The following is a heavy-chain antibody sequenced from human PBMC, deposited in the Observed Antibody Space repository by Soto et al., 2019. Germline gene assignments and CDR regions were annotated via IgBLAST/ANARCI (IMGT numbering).Heavy chain of an antibody. V-gene: IGHV1-2*04. CDR3: ARDPGIAVAGNIDY. Sequence: ASVKVSCKASGYTFTGYYMHWVRQAPGQGLEWMGWINPNSGGTNYAQKIQGWVTMTRDTSISTAYMELSRLRSDDTAVYYCARDPGIAVAGNIDYWGQGTLVTVSS. CDR1: GYTFTGYY. J-gene: IGHJ4*02. D-gene: IGHD6-19*01. CDR2: INPNSGGT.